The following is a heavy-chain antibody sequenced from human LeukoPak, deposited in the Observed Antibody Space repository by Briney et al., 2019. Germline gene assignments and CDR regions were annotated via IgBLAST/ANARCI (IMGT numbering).Heavy chain of an antibody. D-gene: IGHD3-22*01. CDR3: ARYYDSSGYRYFDY. CDR2: ICYSGCT. J-gene: IGHJ4*02. V-gene: IGHV4-39*07. CDR1: GGSISSSSYC. Sequence: SETLSLTCTVSGGSISSSSYCWGWIRQPPGKGLEWIGSICYSGCTYYNPSLKSRVTISVDKSKNQFSLKLSSVTAADTAVYYCARYYDSSGYRYFDYWGQGTLVTVSS.